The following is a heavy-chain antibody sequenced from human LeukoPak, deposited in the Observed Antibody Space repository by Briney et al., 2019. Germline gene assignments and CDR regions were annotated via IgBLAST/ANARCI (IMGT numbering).Heavy chain of an antibody. J-gene: IGHJ3*02. D-gene: IGHD3-10*01. CDR3: ARSRFRDAFDI. CDR1: GFSFDNYA. Sequence: GGSLRLSCVASGFSFDNYAMTWVRQAPGKGLEWVANINQGGSEKDYVDSVKGRFTISRDNAKKSLFLQMKSLRAEDTAVYYCARSRFRDAFDIWGQGTMVTVSS. CDR2: INQGGSEK. V-gene: IGHV3-7*01.